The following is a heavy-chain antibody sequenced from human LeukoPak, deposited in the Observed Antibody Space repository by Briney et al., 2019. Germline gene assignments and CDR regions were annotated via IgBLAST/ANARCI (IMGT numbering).Heavy chain of an antibody. CDR2: INRSGST. Sequence: SETLSLTCAGYGGSFSGHYWSWLRQPPGKGLEWIGEINRSGSTNYNPSPKSRVTISVDTSKNQFSLKLSSVTAADTAVYYCARGQFLYDFWSGYPQFDPWGQGTLVTVSS. V-gene: IGHV4-34*01. J-gene: IGHJ5*02. CDR1: GGSFSGHY. CDR3: ARGQFLYDFWSGYPQFDP. D-gene: IGHD3-3*01.